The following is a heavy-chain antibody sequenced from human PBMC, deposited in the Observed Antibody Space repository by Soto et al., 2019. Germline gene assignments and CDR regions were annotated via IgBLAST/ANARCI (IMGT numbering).Heavy chain of an antibody. CDR3: ASRGGSGWQGDFDY. CDR2: ISGSGGST. CDR1: GFTFSSYA. V-gene: IGHV3-23*01. D-gene: IGHD6-19*01. J-gene: IGHJ4*02. Sequence: EVQLLESGGGLVQPGGSLRLSCAASGFTFSSYAMSWVRQAPGKGLEWVSAISGSGGSTYYADSVKGRFTISRDNSKNTLYLQMNSLRAEDTAVYCCASRGGSGWQGDFDYWGQGTLVTVSS.